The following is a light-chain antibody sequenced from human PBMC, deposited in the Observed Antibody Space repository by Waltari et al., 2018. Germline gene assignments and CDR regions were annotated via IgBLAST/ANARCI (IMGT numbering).Light chain of an antibody. Sequence: DVVMTQSPLSLAVTLGQPASISCWSSQSLVQSDGSIFLNWFHQKPGQSPRRLIYKVSNRESGVPDRVSGSGSGTDFTLKISRVEAEDVGIYYCLQSSQWPYAFGQGTKLEIK. CDR3: LQSSQWPYA. CDR1: QSLVQSDGSIF. CDR2: KVS. V-gene: IGKV2-30*02. J-gene: IGKJ2*01.